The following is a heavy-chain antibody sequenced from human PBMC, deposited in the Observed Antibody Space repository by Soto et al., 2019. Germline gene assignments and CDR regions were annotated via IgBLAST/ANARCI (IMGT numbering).Heavy chain of an antibody. CDR3: AREDTAMAADYYYYGMDV. Sequence: ASVKVSCKASGYTFTGYYMHCVRQAPGQGLEWMGWINPNSGGTNYAQKFQGWVTMTRDTSISTAYMELSRLRSDDTAVYYCAREDTAMAADYYYYGMDVWGQGTTVTVSS. D-gene: IGHD5-18*01. V-gene: IGHV1-2*04. CDR2: INPNSGGT. CDR1: GYTFTGYY. J-gene: IGHJ6*02.